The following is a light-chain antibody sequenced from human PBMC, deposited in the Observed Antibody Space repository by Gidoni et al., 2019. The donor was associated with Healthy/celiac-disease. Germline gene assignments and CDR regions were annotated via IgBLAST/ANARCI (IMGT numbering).Light chain of an antibody. Sequence: DIQMTHSPSSLSASVGDRVTITCRASQSISSYLNWYQQKPGKAPKLLIYAASSLQSGVPSRFSGSGSGTDFTLTISSLQAEDFATYYCQQSYSTPRSFGGGTKVEIK. CDR3: QQSYSTPRS. CDR1: QSISSY. V-gene: IGKV1-39*01. J-gene: IGKJ4*01. CDR2: AAS.